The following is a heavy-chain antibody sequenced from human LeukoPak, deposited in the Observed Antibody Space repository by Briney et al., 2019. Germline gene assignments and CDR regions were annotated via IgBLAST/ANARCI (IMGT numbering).Heavy chain of an antibody. D-gene: IGHD3-10*01. V-gene: IGHV4-59*01. CDR3: ARDQRYGSGSYRGTKRDYYYYMDV. J-gene: IGHJ6*03. CDR2: IYYSGST. CDR1: GGSISSYY. Sequence: PSETLSLTCTVSGGSISSYYWSWIRQPPGKGLEWIGYIYYSGSTNYNPSLKSRVTISVDTSKNQFSLKLSSVTAADTAVYYCARDQRYGSGSYRGTKRDYYYYMDVWGKGTTVTISS.